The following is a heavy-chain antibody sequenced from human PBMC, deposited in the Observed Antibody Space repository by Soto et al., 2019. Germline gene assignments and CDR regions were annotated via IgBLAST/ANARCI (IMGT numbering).Heavy chain of an antibody. CDR3: ARDAINWNSRPVDY. J-gene: IGHJ4*02. Sequence: ASVKVSCKASGYTFTSYGISWVRQAPGQGLEWMGWISAYNGNTNYAQKLQGRVTMTTDTSTSTAYMELRSLRPDDTAVYYCARDAINWNSRPVDYWGQGTLVTVSS. CDR1: GYTFTSYG. CDR2: ISAYNGNT. V-gene: IGHV1-18*01. D-gene: IGHD1-7*01.